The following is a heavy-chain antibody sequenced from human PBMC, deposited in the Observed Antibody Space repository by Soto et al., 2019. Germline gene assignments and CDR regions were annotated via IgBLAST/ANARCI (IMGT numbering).Heavy chain of an antibody. Sequence: QVQLVQSGAEVKKPGSSVKVYCKASGGTFCRYAIRCVRQAPGHGLACMGGLIPIFGTANDAQQFQGRVTITADESTSTAYMELSSLRSEDTAVYYCATLGGVGYNYFDYWGQGTLVTVSS. CDR2: LIPIFGTA. CDR3: ATLGGVGYNYFDY. V-gene: IGHV1-69*01. CDR1: GGTFCRYA. J-gene: IGHJ4*02. D-gene: IGHD3-16*01.